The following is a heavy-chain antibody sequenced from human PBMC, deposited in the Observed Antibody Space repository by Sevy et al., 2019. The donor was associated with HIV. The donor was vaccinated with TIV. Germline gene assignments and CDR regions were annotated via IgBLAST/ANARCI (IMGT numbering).Heavy chain of an antibody. CDR2: IRYSGST. J-gene: IGHJ4*02. V-gene: IGHV4-39*01. D-gene: IGHD6-19*01. Sequence: SETLSLTCSVSGASISSSGYYWGWIRQPPGKGLEWIASIRYSGSTFYNPSLRSRVTISADTSKNQFSLKLNSVTAADTARYYCAGPTLTYSSGWGYYDYWGQGTLVTVSS. CDR3: AGPTLTYSSGWGYYDY. CDR1: GASISSSGYY.